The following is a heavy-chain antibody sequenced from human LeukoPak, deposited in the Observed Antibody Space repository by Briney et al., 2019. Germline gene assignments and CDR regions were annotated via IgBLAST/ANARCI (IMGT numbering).Heavy chain of an antibody. CDR3: ARVASGSGSYYGGGWFDP. V-gene: IGHV4-59*01. D-gene: IGHD3-10*01. CDR2: IYYSGST. Sequence: SETLSLTCTVSGGSISSYYWSWIRQPPGKGLEWIGYIYYSGSTNYNPSLKSRVTISVDTSKNQFSLKLSSVTAADTAVYYCARVASGSGSYYGGGWFDPWGQGTLVTVSS. J-gene: IGHJ5*02. CDR1: GGSISSYY.